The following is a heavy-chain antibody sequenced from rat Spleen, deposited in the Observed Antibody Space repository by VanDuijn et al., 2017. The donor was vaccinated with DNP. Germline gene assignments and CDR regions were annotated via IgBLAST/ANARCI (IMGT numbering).Heavy chain of an antibody. J-gene: IGHJ2*01. CDR1: GYSITSNY. CDR2: ISYSGST. V-gene: IGHV3-1*01. Sequence: EVQLQESGPGLVKPSQSLSLTCSVTGYSITSNYWGWIRQFPGDKMEWIGHISYSGSTTYNPSLESRISITRDTSKNQFFLHLNSVTTADTATYYCARQPSGMDYWGQGVMVIVSS. D-gene: IGHD1-4*01. CDR3: ARQPSGMDY.